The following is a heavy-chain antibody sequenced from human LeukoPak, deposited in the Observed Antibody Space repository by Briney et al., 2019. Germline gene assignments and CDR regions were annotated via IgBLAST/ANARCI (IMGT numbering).Heavy chain of an antibody. D-gene: IGHD3-10*01. J-gene: IGHJ4*02. CDR2: ISYDGSNK. CDR1: GFTFSSYA. CDR3: AKDLRLWFGEFNFDY. Sequence: PGGSLRLSCAASGFTFSSYAMSWVRQAPGKGLEWVAVISYDGSNKYYADSVKGRFTISRDNSKNTLYLQMNSLRAEDTAVYYCAKDLRLWFGEFNFDYWGQGTLVTVSS. V-gene: IGHV3-30*18.